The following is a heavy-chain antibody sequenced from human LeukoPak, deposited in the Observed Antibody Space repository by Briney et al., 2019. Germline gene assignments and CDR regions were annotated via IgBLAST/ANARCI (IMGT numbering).Heavy chain of an antibody. D-gene: IGHD3-10*01. Sequence: SETLSLTCAVYGGSFSGYYWSWIRQPPGKGLEWIGEINHSGSTNYNPSLKSRVTISVDTSKNQFSLKLSSVTAADTAVYYCARVRVGFGAPMGWFDPWGQGTLVTVSS. CDR3: ARVRVGFGAPMGWFDP. CDR2: INHSGST. CDR1: GGSFSGYY. J-gene: IGHJ5*02. V-gene: IGHV4-34*01.